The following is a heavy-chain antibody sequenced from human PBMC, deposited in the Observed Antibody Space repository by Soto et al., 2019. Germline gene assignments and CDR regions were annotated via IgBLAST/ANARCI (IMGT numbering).Heavy chain of an antibody. V-gene: IGHV3-30*18. Sequence: GGSLRLSCAASGFTFSSYGMHWVRQAPGKGLEWVSVISYDGSNKYYSNSLKGRFTISRDNSKNTLYLQMNSPRTEDTAVYYFAKDQVGILWCGGLSESHGGMDVWGQGTTVTVSS. CDR1: GFTFSSYG. CDR3: AKDQVGILWCGGLSESHGGMDV. CDR2: ISYDGSNK. D-gene: IGHD3-10*01. J-gene: IGHJ6*02.